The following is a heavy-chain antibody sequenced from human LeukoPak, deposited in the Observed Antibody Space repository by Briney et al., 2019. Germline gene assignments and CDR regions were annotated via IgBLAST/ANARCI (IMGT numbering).Heavy chain of an antibody. D-gene: IGHD6-6*01. J-gene: IGHJ4*02. CDR1: GGSISSGGYY. CDR2: IYYSGST. Sequence: SETLSLTCTVSGGSISSGGYYWSWIRQHPGKGLEWIGYIYYSGSTYYNPSLKSQVTISVDTSKNQFSLKLSSVTAADTAVFYCAREGGSSSKFDYWGQGTLVTVSS. CDR3: AREGGSSSKFDY. V-gene: IGHV4-31*01.